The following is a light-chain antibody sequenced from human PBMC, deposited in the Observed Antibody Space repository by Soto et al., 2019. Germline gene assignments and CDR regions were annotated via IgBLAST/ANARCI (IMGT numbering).Light chain of an antibody. Sequence: EIVLTQSPATLSLSPGERATLSCRASQSVSSYLAWYQQKPGQAPRLLIYDASNRATGIPARFSGSGSGTDFTLTISSLEPGDFAVYYCQQRSNWSEFTFGPGTKVDIK. V-gene: IGKV3-11*01. CDR3: QQRSNWSEFT. CDR2: DAS. CDR1: QSVSSY. J-gene: IGKJ3*01.